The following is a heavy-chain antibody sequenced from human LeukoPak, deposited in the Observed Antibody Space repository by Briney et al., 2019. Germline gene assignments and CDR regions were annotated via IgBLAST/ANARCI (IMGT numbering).Heavy chain of an antibody. Sequence: PSETLSLTCAVYGGSFSAYYWSWIRQPPGKGLEWIGYINYSGTTYYNPSLRSRLTISIDTSKNQFSLKLSSVTAADTAVYYCARRYCSSTSCYLFDYWGQGTLVTVSS. CDR1: GGSFSAYY. CDR3: ARRYCSSTSCYLFDY. D-gene: IGHD2-2*01. V-gene: IGHV4-30-4*08. CDR2: INYSGTT. J-gene: IGHJ4*02.